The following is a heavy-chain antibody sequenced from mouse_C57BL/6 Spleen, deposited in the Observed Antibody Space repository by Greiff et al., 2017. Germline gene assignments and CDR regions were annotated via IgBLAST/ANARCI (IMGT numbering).Heavy chain of an antibody. CDR2: ISDGGSYT. CDR1: GFTFSSYA. D-gene: IGHD2-4*01. J-gene: IGHJ2*01. Sequence: EVKLMESGGGLVKPGGSLKLSCAASGFTFSSYAMSWVRQTPEKRLEWVATISDGGSYTYYPDNVKGRFTISRDNAKNNLYLQMSHLKSEDTAMYYCAREGDYERLFDYWGQGTTLTVSS. CDR3: AREGDYERLFDY. V-gene: IGHV5-4*01.